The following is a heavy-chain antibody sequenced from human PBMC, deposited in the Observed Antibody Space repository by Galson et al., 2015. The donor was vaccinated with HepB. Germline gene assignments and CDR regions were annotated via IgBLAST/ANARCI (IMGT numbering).Heavy chain of an antibody. Sequence: SLRLSCAASGFTFSGSAMHWVRQASGKGLEWVGRIRSKANSYATAYAASVKGRFTISRDDSKNTAYLQMNSLKTEDTAVYYCTRHSSPTTVVTPRHFDLWGRGTLVTVSS. CDR2: IRSKANSYAT. V-gene: IGHV3-73*01. CDR3: TRHSSPTTVVTPRHFDL. J-gene: IGHJ2*01. D-gene: IGHD4-23*01. CDR1: GFTFSGSA.